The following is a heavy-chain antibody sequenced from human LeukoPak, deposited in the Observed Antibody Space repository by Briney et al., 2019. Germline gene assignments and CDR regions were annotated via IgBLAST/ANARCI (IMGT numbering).Heavy chain of an antibody. V-gene: IGHV3-21*04. CDR2: ISPVSSYT. CDR1: GFSFNSYT. J-gene: IGHJ4*02. Sequence: GGSLRLSCLASGFSFNSYTMNWVREAPGKGLEWVSTISPVSSYTWYAESVKGRFTISRDNPKNSLYLQMDSLRAEDTAVFYCAKYPASGGYFDYWGQGTLVTVSS. CDR3: AKYPASGGYFDY. D-gene: IGHD6-13*01.